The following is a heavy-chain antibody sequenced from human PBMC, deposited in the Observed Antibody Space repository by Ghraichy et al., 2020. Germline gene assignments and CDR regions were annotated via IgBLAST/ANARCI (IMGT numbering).Heavy chain of an antibody. V-gene: IGHV3-21*01. CDR1: GFTFSSYS. CDR3: ARENNVLRFLEWLLDGAFDI. J-gene: IGHJ3*02. CDR2: ISSSSSYI. Sequence: GGSLRLSCAASGFTFSSYSMNWVRQAPGKGLEWVSSISSSSSYIYYADSVKGRFTISRDYAKNSLYLQMNSLRAEDTAVYYCARENNVLRFLEWLLDGAFDIWGQGTMVTVSS. D-gene: IGHD3-3*01.